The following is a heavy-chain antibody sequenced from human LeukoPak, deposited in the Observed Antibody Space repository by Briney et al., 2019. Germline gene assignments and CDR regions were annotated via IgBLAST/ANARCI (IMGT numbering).Heavy chain of an antibody. V-gene: IGHV4-61*01. J-gene: IGHJ2*01. CDR2: VYYSGIT. D-gene: IGHD1-1*01. CDR1: GGSVSSGSYY. Sequence: SETLSLTCTVSGGSVSSGSYYWSWIRQPPGKGLEWIGYVYYSGITNYNPSLKSRVTISLDRSKNQFSLNLNSLTAADTAVYYCARDSTGLNYWYFDLWGRGTLVTVSS. CDR3: ARDSTGLNYWYFDL.